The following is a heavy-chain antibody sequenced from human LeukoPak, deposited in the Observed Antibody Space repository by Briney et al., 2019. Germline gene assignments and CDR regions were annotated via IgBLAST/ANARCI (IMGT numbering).Heavy chain of an antibody. Sequence: PSETLSLTCTVSGGSISSYYWSWIRQPPGKGLEWIGYIFYSGSTNYNPSLNSRVTISVDTSKNQFSLKLSSVTAADTAVYYCARSPSGGRYNWFDPWGQGTLVTVSS. D-gene: IGHD6-19*01. CDR1: GGSISSYY. J-gene: IGHJ5*02. CDR2: IFYSGST. V-gene: IGHV4-59*08. CDR3: ARSPSGGRYNWFDP.